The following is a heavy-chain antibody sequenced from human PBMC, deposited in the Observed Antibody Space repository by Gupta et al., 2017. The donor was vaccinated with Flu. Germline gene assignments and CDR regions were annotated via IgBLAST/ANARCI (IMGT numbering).Heavy chain of an antibody. V-gene: IGHV3-48*03. CDR1: GFTLSSYD. J-gene: IGHJ4*02. Sequence: EVQLVESGGGLLQPGGSLRLSCVASGFTLSSYDLSWVRLAPGKGLEWVSFISSRDDTYYTDSVKGRFTISRDKAKNSVYLQMNSLRSDDSAFYHCARGHWDSWGQGTLVTVSS. CDR3: ARGHWDS. CDR2: ISSRDDT.